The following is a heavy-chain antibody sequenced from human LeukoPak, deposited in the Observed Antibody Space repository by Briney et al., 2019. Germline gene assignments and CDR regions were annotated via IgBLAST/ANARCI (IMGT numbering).Heavy chain of an antibody. J-gene: IGHJ6*03. CDR2: ISGSGGST. Sequence: GGSLRLSCAASGFTFSSYAMSWVRQAPGKGLEWVSAISGSGGSTYYADSVKGRFTISRDNSKNTLYLQMNSLRAEDTAVYYCAKRRGLELLYYYYMDVWGKGTTVTISS. D-gene: IGHD1-7*01. V-gene: IGHV3-23*01. CDR3: AKRRGLELLYYYYMDV. CDR1: GFTFSSYA.